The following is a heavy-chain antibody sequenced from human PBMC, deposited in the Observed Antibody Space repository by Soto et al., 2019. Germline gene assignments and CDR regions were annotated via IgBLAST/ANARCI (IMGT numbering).Heavy chain of an antibody. J-gene: IGHJ4*02. CDR2: IYSDGST. V-gene: IGHV3-66*01. CDR3: ATLTKYDILTGFYPC. D-gene: IGHD3-9*01. CDR1: GFTVNSNY. Sequence: HPGGSLRLSCAASGFTVNSNYMSWVRQAPGKGLEWVSVIYSDGSTYYADSVKGRFIISRDNSNNKLYFQMNSLRAEDTAVYYCATLTKYDILTGFYPCWGQGT.